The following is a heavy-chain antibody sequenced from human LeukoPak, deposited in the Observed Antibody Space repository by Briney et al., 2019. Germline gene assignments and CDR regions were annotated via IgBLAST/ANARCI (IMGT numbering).Heavy chain of an antibody. CDR2: IHSGGTT. Sequence: GGSLRLSCAASGFTFSSYGMHWVRQAPGKGLEWVSIIHSGGTTNYVDSVKGRFTISRDNSRNTLYLQMNSLRAEDTAVYYCARDCSSSCSPYYGMDVWGQGTTVTVSS. CDR3: ARDCSSSCSPYYGMDV. D-gene: IGHD2-2*01. J-gene: IGHJ6*02. CDR1: GFTFSSYG. V-gene: IGHV3-NL1*01.